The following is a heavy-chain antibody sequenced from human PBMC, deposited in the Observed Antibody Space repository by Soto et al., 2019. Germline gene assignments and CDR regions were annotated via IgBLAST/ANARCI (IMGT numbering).Heavy chain of an antibody. CDR1: GFTVSSNY. Sequence: GGSLRLSCAASGFTVSSNYMSWVRQTPGKGLEWVSVIYSGGSTYYADSVKGRFTISRDNSKNTLYLQMNSLRAEDTAVYYCARIQYYYDNSGHLDYWGQGTLVTVSS. CDR2: IYSGGST. J-gene: IGHJ4*02. CDR3: ARIQYYYDNSGHLDY. D-gene: IGHD3-22*01. V-gene: IGHV3-66*01.